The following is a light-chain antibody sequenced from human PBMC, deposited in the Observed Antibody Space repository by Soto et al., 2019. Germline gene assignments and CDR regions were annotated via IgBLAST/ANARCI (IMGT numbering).Light chain of an antibody. CDR3: AAWDDSLSGSFV. Sequence: QSVLTQSPSASGTPGQRITIYCSGSTSSIGSNAVNWYQQFPGTAPKLLIYGNYQRPSGVPDRFSGSKSGTSATLAISGLRSEDEADYFCAAWDDSLSGSFVFATGTKV. CDR2: GNY. J-gene: IGLJ1*01. V-gene: IGLV1-47*02. CDR1: TSSIGSNA.